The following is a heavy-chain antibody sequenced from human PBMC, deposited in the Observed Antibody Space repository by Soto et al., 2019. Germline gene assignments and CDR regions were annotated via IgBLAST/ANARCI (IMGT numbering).Heavy chain of an antibody. V-gene: IGHV3-15*01. CDR1: GFTFSNAW. CDR3: TTLSYLYYDGMDV. J-gene: IGHJ6*02. D-gene: IGHD2-2*01. CDR2: IKSKVDGGTA. Sequence: GGSLRLSCEASGFTFSNAWMNWVRQGPGKGLEWLGRIKSKVDGGTADYVAATKGRFSISRDDLKNMLYLQMNSLKPDDTAVYYCTTLSYLYYDGMDVWGRGTTVTVSS.